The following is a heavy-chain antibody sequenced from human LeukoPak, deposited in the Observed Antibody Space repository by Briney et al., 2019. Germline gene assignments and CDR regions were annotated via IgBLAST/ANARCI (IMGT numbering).Heavy chain of an antibody. V-gene: IGHV4-38-2*01. CDR3: AMEVVPAAMWSLHWFDP. Sequence: PSETLSLTCAVSGYFISSGYYWGWIRQPPGKGLEWIGSIYHSGSTYYNPSLKSRVTISVDTPKNQFSLKLSSVTAADTAVYYCAMEVVPAAMWSLHWFDPWGQGTLVTVSS. CDR1: GYFISSGYY. J-gene: IGHJ5*02. CDR2: IYHSGST. D-gene: IGHD2-2*01.